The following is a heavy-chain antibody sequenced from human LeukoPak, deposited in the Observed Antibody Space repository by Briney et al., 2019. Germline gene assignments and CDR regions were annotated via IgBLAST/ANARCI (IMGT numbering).Heavy chain of an antibody. CDR2: ISTGGKT. Sequence: GASLRLSCAASGFTFRTYAMSWVRQAPGKGLDWVSAISTGGKTYYADSVKGRFTISRDNSKNTLYLQMNGLRAEDTAVYYCAKGKQWELPFDYWGQGTLVTVSS. D-gene: IGHD1-26*01. V-gene: IGHV3-23*01. CDR3: AKGKQWELPFDY. J-gene: IGHJ4*02. CDR1: GFTFRTYA.